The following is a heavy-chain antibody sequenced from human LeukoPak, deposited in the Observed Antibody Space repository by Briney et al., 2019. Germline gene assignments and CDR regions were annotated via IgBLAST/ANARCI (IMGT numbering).Heavy chain of an antibody. V-gene: IGHV1-2*02. CDR3: ARGTGGYGYDY. Sequence: GASVTVSCTASGYTFTGYYMHWVRQAPGQGLEWMGWINPNSGGTKYAQKFQGRVTMTRDTSITTVYMELSSLRSDDTAVYYCARGTGGYGYDYWGQGTLVTVSS. J-gene: IGHJ4*02. CDR2: INPNSGGT. CDR1: GYTFTGYY. D-gene: IGHD1-26*01.